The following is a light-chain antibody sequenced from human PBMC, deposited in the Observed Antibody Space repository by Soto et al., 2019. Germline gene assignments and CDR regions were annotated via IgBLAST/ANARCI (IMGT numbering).Light chain of an antibody. J-gene: IGKJ1*01. CDR2: GAS. Sequence: EIVLTQSPGTLSLSPGERATLSCRASQSVSSSYLAWYQQKPGQAPRLLIYGASSRATGIPDRFSGSGSGTDFTLTISRLEPEDFAVYYCQQYDSYARTFGPGTKVDIK. CDR3: QQYDSYART. V-gene: IGKV3-20*01. CDR1: QSVSSSY.